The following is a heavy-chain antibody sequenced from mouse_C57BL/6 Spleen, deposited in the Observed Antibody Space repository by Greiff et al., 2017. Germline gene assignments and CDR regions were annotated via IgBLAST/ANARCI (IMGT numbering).Heavy chain of an antibody. CDR2: FTLYSDAT. J-gene: IGHJ1*03. Sequence: LVESGAELVRPGSSVKLSCKDSYFAFMASAMHWVKQRPGHGLEWIGSFTLYSDATEDSENFKGKATFTANTSSSTAYMELSSLTSEDSAVYYCARGNGNWYFDVWGTGTTVTVSS. V-gene: IGHV1-49*01. CDR1: YFAFMASA. D-gene: IGHD2-1*01. CDR3: ARGNGNWYFDV.